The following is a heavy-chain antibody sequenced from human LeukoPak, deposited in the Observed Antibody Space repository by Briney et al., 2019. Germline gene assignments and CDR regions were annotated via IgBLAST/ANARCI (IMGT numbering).Heavy chain of an antibody. CDR2: VSYTGST. CDR3: ARRGSGYYAYFDY. CDR1: GGSFSSYY. V-gene: IGHV4-59*08. D-gene: IGHD3-22*01. J-gene: IGHJ4*02. Sequence: PSETLSLTCTVSGGSFSSYYWSWIRQPPGKGLEWIGCVSYTGSTNYNPSLKSRLTISVDTSKNQFSLKLSSVTAADTAVYYCARRGSGYYAYFDYWGQGTLVTVSS.